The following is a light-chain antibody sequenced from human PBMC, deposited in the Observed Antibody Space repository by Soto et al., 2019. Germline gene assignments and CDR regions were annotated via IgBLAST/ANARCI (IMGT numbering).Light chain of an antibody. J-gene: IGLJ2*01. CDR3: QTWVTGIQV. Sequence: QSVLTQSPSASASLGASVKLTCTLSSGHSSYSIAWHQQRPEKGPRYLMKLNSDGSHSKGDGIPDRFSGSSSGAERYLTISSLQSEDEADYYCQTWVTGIQVFGGGTPLTVL. CDR1: SGHSSYS. CDR2: LNSDGSH. V-gene: IGLV4-69*01.